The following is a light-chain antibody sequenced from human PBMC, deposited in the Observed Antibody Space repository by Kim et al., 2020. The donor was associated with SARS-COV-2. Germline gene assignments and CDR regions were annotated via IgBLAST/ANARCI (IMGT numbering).Light chain of an antibody. Sequence: APGQTAKITCGGNSSGSEDVHWYQQKPGQAPVVVLYNVIDRPSGVAERFSGSNSGNTATLTIRRVEAGDEADYSCQVWDGSSDHYVFGPGTKVTVL. CDR1: SSGSED. CDR3: QVWDGSSDHYV. J-gene: IGLJ1*01. V-gene: IGLV3-21*02. CDR2: NVI.